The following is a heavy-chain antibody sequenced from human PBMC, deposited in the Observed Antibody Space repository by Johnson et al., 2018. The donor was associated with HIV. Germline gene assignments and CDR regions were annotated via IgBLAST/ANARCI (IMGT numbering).Heavy chain of an antibody. CDR1: GFTFDDYA. J-gene: IGHJ3*02. D-gene: IGHD6-13*01. CDR3: AKSSSAYAFDI. CDR2: ISWNSGSI. Sequence: VLLVESGGGLVQPGRSLRLSCAASGFTFDDYAMHWVRQAPGKGLEWVSGISWNSGSIGYVDSVKGRFTISRDNAKNSLYLQMNSLRAEDTALYYCAKSSSAYAFDIWGQGTMVTVSS. V-gene: IGHV3-9*01.